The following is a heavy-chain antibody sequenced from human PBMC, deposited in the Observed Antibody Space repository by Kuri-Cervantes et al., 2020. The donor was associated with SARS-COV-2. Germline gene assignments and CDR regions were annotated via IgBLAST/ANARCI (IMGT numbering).Heavy chain of an antibody. D-gene: IGHD1-7*01. Sequence: GESLKISCKGSGYSFTSYWIGWVRQMPGKGLEWMGIIYPGDSDTRYSPSFQGQVTISADKSISTAYLQWSSLKASDTAKYYCARHHKPGLYNWNYLSWFDPWGQGTLVTVSS. CDR2: IYPGDSDT. V-gene: IGHV5-51*01. CDR1: GYSFTSYW. CDR3: ARHHKPGLYNWNYLSWFDP. J-gene: IGHJ5*02.